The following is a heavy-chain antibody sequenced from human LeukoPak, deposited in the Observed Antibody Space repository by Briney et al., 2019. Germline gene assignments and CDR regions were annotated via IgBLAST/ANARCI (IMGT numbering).Heavy chain of an antibody. J-gene: IGHJ4*02. V-gene: IGHV3-21*01. CDR3: ARVRYDSSGYYSLSDY. D-gene: IGHD3-22*01. CDR2: ITSSSSYI. Sequence: GGSLRLSCAASGFTFSRYSMNWVRQAPGKGLEWVSSITSSSSYIYYADSVKGRFTISRDNAKNSLYLQMNSLRAEDTAVYYCARVRYDSSGYYSLSDYWGQGTLVTVSS. CDR1: GFTFSRYS.